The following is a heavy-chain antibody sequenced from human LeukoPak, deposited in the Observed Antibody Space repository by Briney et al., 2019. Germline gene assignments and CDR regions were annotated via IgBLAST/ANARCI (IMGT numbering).Heavy chain of an antibody. J-gene: IGHJ4*02. CDR1: GFTFSSYG. V-gene: IGHV3-30*02. CDR2: IRYDGSNK. CDR3: AKAYYGSGSAFDY. D-gene: IGHD3-10*01. Sequence: PGGSLRLSCAASGFTFSSYGMHWVRQAPGKGLEWVAFIRYDGSNKYYADSVKGRFTISRDNSKNTLYLQMNGLRAEDTAVYYCAKAYYGSGSAFDYWGQGTLVTVSS.